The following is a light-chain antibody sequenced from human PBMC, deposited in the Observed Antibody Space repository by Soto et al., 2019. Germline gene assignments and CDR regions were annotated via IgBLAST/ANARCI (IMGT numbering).Light chain of an antibody. J-gene: IGLJ2*01. V-gene: IGLV2-23*03. Sequence: QSALTQPASVSGSPGQSITISCTGTSSDVGSYNPVSWYQQHPGKAPKLMIYEGSKRPSGVSNRFSGSKSGNTASLTISGLQTEDEADYYCCSYAGSSTFGVFGGGTKLTVL. CDR1: SSDVGSYNP. CDR2: EGS. CDR3: CSYAGSSTFGV.